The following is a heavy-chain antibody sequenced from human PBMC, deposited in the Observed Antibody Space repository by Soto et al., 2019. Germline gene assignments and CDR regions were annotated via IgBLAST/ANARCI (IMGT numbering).Heavy chain of an antibody. Sequence: SETLSLTCAVYGGSFSCNYWTWIRQPPGKGLEWIAEINHCGSSNYNPSLRSRVTISIDTAKNQFSLRLNSVTAADTAVYYCARGSVPSRGVFGYWG. J-gene: IGHJ4*01. V-gene: IGHV4-34*01. D-gene: IGHD2-2*01. CDR1: GGSFSCNY. CDR3: ARGSVPSRGVFGY. CDR2: INHCGSS.